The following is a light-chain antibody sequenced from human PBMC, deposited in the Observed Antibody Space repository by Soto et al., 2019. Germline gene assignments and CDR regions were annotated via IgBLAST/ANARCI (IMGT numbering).Light chain of an antibody. CDR2: EVS. V-gene: IGLV2-14*01. CDR3: SSYTSSSTRV. Sequence: SVLPQPASVSGSPGQSITISCTGPSSAVGGYNYVSWYQQHPGKAPKLMIYEVSNRPSGVSNRFSGSKSGNTASLTISGLQAEDEADYYCSSYTSSSTRVFGTGTKLTVL. CDR1: SSAVGGYNY. J-gene: IGLJ1*01.